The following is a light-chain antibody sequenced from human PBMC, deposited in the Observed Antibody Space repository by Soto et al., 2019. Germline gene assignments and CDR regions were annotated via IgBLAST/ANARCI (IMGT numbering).Light chain of an antibody. CDR2: GAS. CDR3: QQYGSSPPWT. V-gene: IGKV3-20*01. J-gene: IGKJ1*01. CDR1: QSVSSTY. Sequence: EIVLTQSPGTLSLSPGERATLSCRASQSVSSTYLAWYQQKPGQAPRLLIYGASSRATGIPDRFSGSGSGTDFTLTISRLEPEDFAVYYFQQYGSSPPWTFGQGTRWIS.